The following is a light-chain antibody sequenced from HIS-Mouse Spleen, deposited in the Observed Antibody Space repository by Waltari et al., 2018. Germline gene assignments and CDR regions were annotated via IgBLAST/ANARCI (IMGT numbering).Light chain of an antibody. J-gene: IGLJ2*01. V-gene: IGLV2-23*01. CDR1: SSAVWRYNL. Sequence: QSALTQPASVSGSPGQSITISCPGTSSAVWRYNLFPWYQQHPGKAPKLMIYEGSKRPSGVFNRFSGSKSGNTASLTISGLQAEDEADYYCCSYAGSSTFVVFGGGTKLTVL. CDR2: EGS. CDR3: CSYAGSSTFVV.